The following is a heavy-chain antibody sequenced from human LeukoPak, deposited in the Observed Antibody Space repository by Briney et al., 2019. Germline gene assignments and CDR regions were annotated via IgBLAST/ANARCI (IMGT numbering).Heavy chain of an antibody. CDR1: GFTFSDYY. CDR3: ARDQPGVNYYYYGLDV. Sequence: GGSLRLSCAASGFTFSDYYMSWIRQAPGKGLEWVSYISSSSSYIYYADSVKGRFTISRDNAKKNSVYLEMNSLRAEDTAAYYCARDQPGVNYYYYGLDVWGQGTTVTVSS. J-gene: IGHJ6*02. V-gene: IGHV3-11*06. D-gene: IGHD2-8*01. CDR2: ISSSSSYI.